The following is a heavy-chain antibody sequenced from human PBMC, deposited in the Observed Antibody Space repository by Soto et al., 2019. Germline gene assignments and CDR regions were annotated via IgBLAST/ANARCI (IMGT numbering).Heavy chain of an antibody. V-gene: IGHV1-18*01. CDR3: ARVEAVLTVLADY. CDR2: ISANNGDT. CDR1: GYTFSNFG. D-gene: IGHD3-22*01. Sequence: QVQLVQSGAEVKKPGASVKVSCKASGYTFSNFGITWVRQAPGQGLEWMGRISANNGDTDYVQKLQGRFTMTTDTSTSTAYMELRSLRSDDTAVYYCARVEAVLTVLADYWGQGTLVTVSS. J-gene: IGHJ4*02.